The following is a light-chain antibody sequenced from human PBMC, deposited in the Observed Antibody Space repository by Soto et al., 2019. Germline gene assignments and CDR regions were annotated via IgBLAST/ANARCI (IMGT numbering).Light chain of an antibody. CDR1: SSNIASST. V-gene: IGLV1-44*01. Sequence: QSVLTQPPSASGTPGQRVTISCSGSSSNIASSTVNWYQQLPGTAPKLLIYGNNQRPSGVPGRFSGSKSGTSASLAISGLQSEDEADYYCAARDDSLNGWLFGGGTQLTVL. CDR3: AARDDSLNGWL. J-gene: IGLJ2*01. CDR2: GNN.